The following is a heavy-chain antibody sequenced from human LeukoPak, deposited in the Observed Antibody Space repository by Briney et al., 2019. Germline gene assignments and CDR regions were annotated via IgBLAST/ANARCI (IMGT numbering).Heavy chain of an antibody. CDR2: ISSSSSYI. CDR3: ARELNAVAHS. CDR1: GFTFSSYS. Sequence: PGGSLRLSCAAPGFTFSSYSLNWVRQAPGKGLEWVSSISSSSSYIYYADSVKGRFTISRDNAKNSLYLQVNSLRAEDTAVYYCARELNAVAHSWGQGTLVTVSS. D-gene: IGHD6-19*01. J-gene: IGHJ4*02. V-gene: IGHV3-21*01.